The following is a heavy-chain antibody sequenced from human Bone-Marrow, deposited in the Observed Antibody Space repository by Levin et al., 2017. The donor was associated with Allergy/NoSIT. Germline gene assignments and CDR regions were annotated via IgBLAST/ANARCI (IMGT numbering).Heavy chain of an antibody. CDR3: ARAPYYGPARPYQSDY. CDR1: GGSISSSTYS. V-gene: IGHV4-39*01. Sequence: NPSETLSLTCTVSGGSISSSTYSWGWIRQPPGKGLEWIGNVYYTGSTHYNPSLKSRVPISADTSKNQISLKLSSGTAAHTAVYYCARAPYYGPARPYQSDYWGQGTLVTVSS. J-gene: IGHJ4*02. CDR2: VYYTGST. D-gene: IGHD3-10*01.